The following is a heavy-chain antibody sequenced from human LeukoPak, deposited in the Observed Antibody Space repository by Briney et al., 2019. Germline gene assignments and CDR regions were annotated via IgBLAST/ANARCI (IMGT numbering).Heavy chain of an antibody. CDR3: AKPKSSWNDVGAFDI. CDR2: ISWNSGSI. Sequence: GRSLRLSCAASGFTFDDYAMHWVRHAPGKGLEWVSGISWNSGSIGYADSVKGRFTISRDNAKNSLYLQMNSLRAEDTALYYCAKPKSSWNDVGAFDIWGQGTMVTVSS. V-gene: IGHV3-9*01. CDR1: GFTFDDYA. J-gene: IGHJ3*02. D-gene: IGHD1-1*01.